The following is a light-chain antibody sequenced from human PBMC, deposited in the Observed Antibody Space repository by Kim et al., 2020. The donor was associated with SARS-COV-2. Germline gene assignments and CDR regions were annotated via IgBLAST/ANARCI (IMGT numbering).Light chain of an antibody. Sequence: SYELTQPPSVSVSPAQTASITCSGDKLGDRYACWYQQKAGQSPVLLIYQDSKRPSGIPERFSGSNSGNTATLTISETQAMDEADYYCQAWDSNSACVFG. CDR3: QAWDSNSACV. V-gene: IGLV3-1*01. J-gene: IGLJ1*01. CDR2: QDS. CDR1: KLGDRY.